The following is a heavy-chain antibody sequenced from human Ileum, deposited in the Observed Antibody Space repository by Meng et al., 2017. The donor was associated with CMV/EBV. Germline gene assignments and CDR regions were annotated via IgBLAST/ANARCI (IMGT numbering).Heavy chain of an antibody. V-gene: IGHV1-2*02. CDR3: AKDPGSYYRQEYPGRFDP. Sequence: FGVNYKQWSRQGPRQALEKVGELDPKSSARSNAQKYEGRVTVTVDTSISKAYMELNRQRTDDTAEYYCAKDPGSYYRQEYPGRFDPWGQETLVTVSS. CDR2: LDPKSSAR. CDR1: FGVNY. J-gene: IGHJ5*02. D-gene: IGHD3-10*01.